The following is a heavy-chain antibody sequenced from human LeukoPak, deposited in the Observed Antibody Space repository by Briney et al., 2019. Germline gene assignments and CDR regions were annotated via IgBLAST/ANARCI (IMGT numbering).Heavy chain of an antibody. Sequence: GESLKISCKGSGYSFTNNWIGWVRQVPGKGLEWMGITYPGDSNTRYSPFFQGQVTISADKSISSAYLQWSSLKASDTAMYYCVRSPACSSGTCYPNWFDPWGQGTLVTVSS. CDR1: GYSFTNNW. CDR3: VRSPACSSGTCYPNWFDP. D-gene: IGHD2-15*01. V-gene: IGHV5-51*01. J-gene: IGHJ5*02. CDR2: TYPGDSNT.